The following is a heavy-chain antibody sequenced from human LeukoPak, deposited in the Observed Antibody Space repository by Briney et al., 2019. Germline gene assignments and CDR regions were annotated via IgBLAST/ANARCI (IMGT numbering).Heavy chain of an antibody. CDR1: GYTLPELS. CDR3: ATDVRAYGRHYYYYYGMDV. D-gene: IGHD4-17*01. CDR2: FDPEDGET. J-gene: IGHJ6*02. Sequence: SVHVSCKVTGYTLPELSMHGVRQAPGKGREWMGGFDPEDGETIYAQKFQGRVTMTEDTSTDTAYMELSSLRSEDTAVYYCATDVRAYGRHYYYYYGMDVWGQGTTVTVSS. V-gene: IGHV1-24*01.